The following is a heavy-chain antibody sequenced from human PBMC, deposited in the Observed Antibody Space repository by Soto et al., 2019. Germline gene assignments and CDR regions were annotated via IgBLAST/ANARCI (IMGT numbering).Heavy chain of an antibody. CDR2: ISAYNGNT. CDR3: AGALTPNWFDP. V-gene: IGHV1-18*01. Sequence: QVQLVQSGAEVKKPGASVKVSCKASGYTFTSYGISWVRQAPGQGLEWKGWISAYNGNTNYAQKLQGRVTMTTDTSTGSVFMELRRLRSDGTAVYYWAGALTPNWFDPWGQGTLVTVSS. CDR1: GYTFTSYG. J-gene: IGHJ5*02. D-gene: IGHD2-15*01.